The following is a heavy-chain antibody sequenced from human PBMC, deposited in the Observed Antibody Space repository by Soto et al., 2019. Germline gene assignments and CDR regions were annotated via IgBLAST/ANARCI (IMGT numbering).Heavy chain of an antibody. CDR2: IKSKTDGGTT. V-gene: IGHV3-15*01. CDR1: GFTFSNAW. J-gene: IGHJ4*02. CDR3: TTAPAAAGPYFDY. D-gene: IGHD6-13*01. Sequence: GGSLRLSCSASGFTFSNAWMSWVRQAPGKGLEWVGRIKSKTDGGTTDYAAPVKGRFTISRDDSKNTLYLQMNSLKTADTAVYYCTTAPAAAGPYFDYWGQGTLVTVSS.